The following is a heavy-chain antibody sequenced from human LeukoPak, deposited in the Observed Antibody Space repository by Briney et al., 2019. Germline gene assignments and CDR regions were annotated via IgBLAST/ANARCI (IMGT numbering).Heavy chain of an antibody. CDR2: ISGSGGST. J-gene: IGHJ4*02. Sequence: PGGSLRLSCAASGFTFSSYAMSWVRQAPGKGLEWVSAISGSGGSTYYADSVKGRFTISRDNSKNTLYLQMNSLRAEDTAVYYCARDMEPMVGATSGGLDYWGQGTLVTVSS. CDR3: ARDMEPMVGATSGGLDY. D-gene: IGHD1-26*01. V-gene: IGHV3-23*01. CDR1: GFTFSSYA.